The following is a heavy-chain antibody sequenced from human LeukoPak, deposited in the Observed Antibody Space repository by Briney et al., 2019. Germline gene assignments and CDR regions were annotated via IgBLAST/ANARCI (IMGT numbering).Heavy chain of an antibody. D-gene: IGHD3-9*01. CDR3: ARDGLYYDILTGYYSPFDY. V-gene: IGHV1-18*04. J-gene: IGHJ4*02. CDR1: GYTFTSYG. CDR2: ISAYNGNT. Sequence: ASVKVSCKASGYTFTSYGISWVRQAPGQGLEWMGCISAYNGNTNYAQKLQGRVTMTTDTSTSTAYMELRSLRSDDTAVYYCARDGLYYDILTGYYSPFDYWGQGTLVTVSS.